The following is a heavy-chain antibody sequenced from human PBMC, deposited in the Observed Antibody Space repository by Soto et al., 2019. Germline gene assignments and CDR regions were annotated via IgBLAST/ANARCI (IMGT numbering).Heavy chain of an antibody. Sequence: EVELLESGGGLVKPGGSLRLSCAASGFSFSTYNMNWVRQAPGKGLEWVSSINGRSNYKYYTDSVKGRFTISRDNPKNSLYLQMYSLRVEDTAVYYCVREDGLVGSNSAFDQWGQGTLVIVSS. D-gene: IGHD7-27*01. CDR1: GFSFSTYN. CDR3: VREDGLVGSNSAFDQ. J-gene: IGHJ4*02. V-gene: IGHV3-21*02. CDR2: INGRSNYK.